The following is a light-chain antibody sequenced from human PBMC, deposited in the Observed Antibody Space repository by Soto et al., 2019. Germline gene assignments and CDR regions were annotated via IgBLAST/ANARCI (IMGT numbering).Light chain of an antibody. V-gene: IGKV3-15*01. CDR1: QSVSSN. J-gene: IGKJ1*01. CDR3: QQYHDWPPWT. Sequence: EIVMTQSPATLSVSPGERATLSCRASQSVSSNLAWYQQKPGHAPRLLIYRASTRATGIPARFSGSGSGTEFPLTISSLQSEDFALYHCQQYHDWPPWTFGQGTKVEIK. CDR2: RAS.